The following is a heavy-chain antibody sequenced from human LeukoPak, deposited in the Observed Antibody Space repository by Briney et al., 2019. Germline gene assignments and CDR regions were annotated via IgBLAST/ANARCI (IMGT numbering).Heavy chain of an antibody. J-gene: IGHJ5*02. V-gene: IGHV1-46*01. CDR1: GYTFTNYY. CDR3: ARDNSVGDTAWWFDP. D-gene: IGHD1-26*01. Sequence: ASVKVSCKASGYTFTNYYTHWVRQAPGQGLEWMGLINPSGSSTSYAQKFQGRLSLTRDMSTSTDYMELSSLRSEDTAVYYCARDNSVGDTAWWFDPWGQGTLVTVSS. CDR2: INPSGSST.